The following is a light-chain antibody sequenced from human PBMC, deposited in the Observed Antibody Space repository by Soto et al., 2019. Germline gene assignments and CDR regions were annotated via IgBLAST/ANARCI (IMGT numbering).Light chain of an antibody. J-gene: IGKJ3*01. V-gene: IGKV1-17*01. CDR3: LQHNSYPFT. Sequence: DIQMTQSPSSLSASVGDRVTITCRASQGIRNYLGWYQQKPGKAPKRLMYAASSLQGGVPSRFSGSGSGTEFTLTISSLQPEDFATYYCLQHNSYPFTFGPGTKVDIK. CDR2: AAS. CDR1: QGIRNY.